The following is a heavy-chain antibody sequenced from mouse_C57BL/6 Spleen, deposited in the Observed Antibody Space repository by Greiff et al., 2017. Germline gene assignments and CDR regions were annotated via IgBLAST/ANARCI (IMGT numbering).Heavy chain of an antibody. V-gene: IGHV1-4*01. J-gene: IGHJ2*01. CDR1: GYTFTSYT. Sequence: LQESGAELARPGASVKMSCKASGYTFTSYTMHWVKQRPGQGLEWIGYINPSSGYTKYNQKFKDKATLTADKSSSTAYMQLSSLTSEDSAVYYCARYPLNWDGDYWGQGTTLTVSS. D-gene: IGHD4-1*02. CDR2: INPSSGYT. CDR3: ARYPLNWDGDY.